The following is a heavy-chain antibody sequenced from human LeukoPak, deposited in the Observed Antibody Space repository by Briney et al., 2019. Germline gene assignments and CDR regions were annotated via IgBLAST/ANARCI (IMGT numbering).Heavy chain of an antibody. V-gene: IGHV1-58*01. CDR3: AAAAAPIRYSSSWYLAY. D-gene: IGHD6-13*01. CDR2: IVVGSGNT. J-gene: IGHJ4*02. CDR1: GFTFTSSA. Sequence: SVKVSCKASGFTFTSSAVQWVRQARGQRLEWIGWIVVGSGNTNYAQKFQERVTITRDMSTSTAYMELSSLRSEDTAVYYCAAAAAPIRYSSSWYLAYWGQGHLVTVSS.